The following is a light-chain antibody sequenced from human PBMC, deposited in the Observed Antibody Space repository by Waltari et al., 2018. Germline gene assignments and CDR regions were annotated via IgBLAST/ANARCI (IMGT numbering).Light chain of an antibody. CDR3: QQRSSWPLT. J-gene: IGKJ5*01. Sequence: EIVLTQSPATLSLSPGESATLSCRASQSVSHYLAWYQQKPGRAPGLLISDAFNRATGVPARFSGSGSGTDFTLIISSLEPEDFAVYYCQQRSSWPLTFGQGTRLDIK. V-gene: IGKV3-11*01. CDR1: QSVSHY. CDR2: DAF.